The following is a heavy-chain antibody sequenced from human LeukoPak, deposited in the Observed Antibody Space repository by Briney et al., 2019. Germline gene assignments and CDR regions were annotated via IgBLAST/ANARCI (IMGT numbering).Heavy chain of an antibody. CDR3: ARDGCSGGSCYGAFDY. J-gene: IGHJ4*02. D-gene: IGHD2-15*01. CDR2: ISSSISHT. Sequence: GGSLRLSCTAPGFTFSDYYMSWIRQAPGKGLEWVSYISSSISHTNYADSVKGRFTMSRENAKKSLYLQMNSLRVEDTAVYYCARDGCSGGSCYGAFDYWGQGTLVTVSS. CDR1: GFTFSDYY. V-gene: IGHV3-11*05.